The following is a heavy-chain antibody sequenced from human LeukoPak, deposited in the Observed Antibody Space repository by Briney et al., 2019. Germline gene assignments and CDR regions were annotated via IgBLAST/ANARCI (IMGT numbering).Heavy chain of an antibody. CDR3: ATGNIDALPDRYYYYMDV. D-gene: IGHD2/OR15-2a*01. Sequence: GGSLRLSCAASGFTVSSNYMSWVRQAPGKGLEWVSVIYSGGSTYYADSVKGRFTISRDNSKNTLYLQMNSLRAEDTAVYYCATGNIDALPDRYYYYMDVWGKGTTVTVSS. CDR2: IYSGGST. CDR1: GFTVSSNY. V-gene: IGHV3-66*01. J-gene: IGHJ6*03.